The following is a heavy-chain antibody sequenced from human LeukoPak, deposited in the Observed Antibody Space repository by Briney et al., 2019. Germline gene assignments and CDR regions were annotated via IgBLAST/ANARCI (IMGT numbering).Heavy chain of an antibody. CDR2: ISYAGSNK. CDR1: GFTFSNYA. J-gene: IGHJ6*02. V-gene: IGHV3-30-3*01. CDR3: AKDKGMVRGVVDGMDV. D-gene: IGHD3-10*01. Sequence: PAGSLRLSCAASGFTFSNYAMHWVRPAPGKGLEWVAFISYAGSNKYYADSVKGRFTISRDNSKNTLYLQMNSLRAEDTAVYYCAKDKGMVRGVVDGMDVWGQGTTVTVSS.